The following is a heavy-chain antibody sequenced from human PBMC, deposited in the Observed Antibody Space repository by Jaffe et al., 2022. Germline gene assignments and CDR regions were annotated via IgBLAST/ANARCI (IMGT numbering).Heavy chain of an antibody. CDR2: ISSSSSYI. V-gene: IGHV3-21*01. Sequence: EVQLVESGGGLVKPGGSLRLSCAASGFTFSSYSMNWVRQAPGKGLEWVSSISSSSSYIYYADSVKGRFTISRDNAKNSLYLQMNSLRAEDTAVYYCAREQYYDFWSGYYNGAFDIWGQGTMVTVSS. CDR3: AREQYYDFWSGYYNGAFDI. D-gene: IGHD3-3*01. CDR1: GFTFSSYS. J-gene: IGHJ3*02.